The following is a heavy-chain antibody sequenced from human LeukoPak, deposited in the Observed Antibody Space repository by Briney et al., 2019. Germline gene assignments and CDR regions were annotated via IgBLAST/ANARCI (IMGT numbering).Heavy chain of an antibody. CDR2: INPNSGNT. CDR1: GYTFTGYY. V-gene: IGHV1-18*04. J-gene: IGHJ4*02. Sequence: ASVKVSCKASGYTFTGYYMHWVRQAPGQGLEWMGWINPNSGNTGYAQKLQGRVTMTTDTSTSTAYMELRSLRSDDTAVYYCARVAAADYFDYWGQGTLVTVSS. D-gene: IGHD6-13*01. CDR3: ARVAAADYFDY.